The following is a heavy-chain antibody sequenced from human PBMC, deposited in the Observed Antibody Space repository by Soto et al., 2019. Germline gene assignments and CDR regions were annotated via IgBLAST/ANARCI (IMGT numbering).Heavy chain of an antibody. CDR2: ISYDGINK. D-gene: IGHD3-9*01. J-gene: IGHJ6*02. CDR1: EFTCSSYA. CDR3: ARSSQEAINTNYGMDV. V-gene: IGHV3-30-3*01. Sequence: QVQLVESGGGVVQPGRSLRISCAASEFTCSSYAMHWVRQTPGKGLEWVALISYDGINKYYADSVKGRFTISRDNSKNTVYLQMNSVRAEDTAVYYCARSSQEAINTNYGMDVWGEGTTVTVSS.